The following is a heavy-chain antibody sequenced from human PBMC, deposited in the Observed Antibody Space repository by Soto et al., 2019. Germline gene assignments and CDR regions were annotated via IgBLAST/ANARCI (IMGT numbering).Heavy chain of an antibody. V-gene: IGHV4-59*01. CDR2: IYYSGST. Sequence: SETLSLTCTVSGGSISSYYWSWIRQPPGKGLEWIGYIYYSGSTNYNPSLKSRVTISVDTSKNQFSLKLSSVTAADTAAYYCARDRLSDYYYYNMDVWGQGTTVTSP. CDR1: GGSISSYY. CDR3: ARDRLSDYYYYNMDV. J-gene: IGHJ6*02.